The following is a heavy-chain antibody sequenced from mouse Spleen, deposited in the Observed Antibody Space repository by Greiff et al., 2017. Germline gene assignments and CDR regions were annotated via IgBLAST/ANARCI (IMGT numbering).Heavy chain of an antibody. Sequence: EVKLVESGGGLVKPGGSLKLSCAASGFAFSSYDMSWVRQTPEKRLEWVAYISSGGGSTYYPDTVKGRFTISRDNAKNTLYLQMSSLKSEDTAMYYCARTVYYFDYWGQGTTLTVSS. J-gene: IGHJ2*01. V-gene: IGHV5-12-1*01. CDR3: ARTVYYFDY. CDR2: ISSGGGST. CDR1: GFAFSSYD.